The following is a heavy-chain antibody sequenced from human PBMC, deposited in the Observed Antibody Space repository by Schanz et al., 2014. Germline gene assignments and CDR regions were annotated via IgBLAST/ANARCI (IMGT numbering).Heavy chain of an antibody. J-gene: IGHJ4*02. D-gene: IGHD6-19*01. Sequence: EVQLLESGGGLVEPGGSLRLSCAASGFSFSSYAMGWVRQARGKGLEWVSAMNESHSTIYYADSVRGRFTISRDNAKSSLYLQMNSLRVEDTAVYYCAASSGWHPSTDYWGQGTLVIVSS. V-gene: IGHV3-23*01. CDR3: AASSGWHPSTDY. CDR1: GFSFSSYA. CDR2: MNESHSTI.